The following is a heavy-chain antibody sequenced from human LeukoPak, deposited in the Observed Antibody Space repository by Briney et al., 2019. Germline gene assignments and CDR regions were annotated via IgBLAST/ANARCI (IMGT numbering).Heavy chain of an antibody. V-gene: IGHV3-11*01. CDR3: ARDRRGIAAAGTYYYYYMDV. Sequence: PGGSLRLSCAASGFTFSDYYMNWIRLAPGKGLEWVAYISSSGGTIYYADSVKGRFTISRDNAKNSLYLQMNSLRAEDTAVYYCARDRRGIAAAGTYYYYYMDVWGKGTTVTVSS. D-gene: IGHD6-13*01. J-gene: IGHJ6*03. CDR2: ISSSGGTI. CDR1: GFTFSDYY.